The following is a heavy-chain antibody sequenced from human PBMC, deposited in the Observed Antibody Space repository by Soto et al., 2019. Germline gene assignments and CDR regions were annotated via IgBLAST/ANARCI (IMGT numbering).Heavy chain of an antibody. CDR3: AKDIRGTNS. J-gene: IGHJ5*02. Sequence: EVQLVESGGGLVQPGRSLRLSCAASGFTFDDYAMHWVRQAPGKGLEWVSGISWNSGSIGYADSVKGRFTISRDNAKNSLYLQMNSLRAEDTALYSCAKDIRGTNSWGQGTLVTVSS. D-gene: IGHD2-8*01. CDR2: ISWNSGSI. CDR1: GFTFDDYA. V-gene: IGHV3-9*01.